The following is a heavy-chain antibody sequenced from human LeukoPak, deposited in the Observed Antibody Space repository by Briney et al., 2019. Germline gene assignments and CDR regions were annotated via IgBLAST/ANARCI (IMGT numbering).Heavy chain of an antibody. J-gene: IGHJ4*02. CDR1: GGSFSTYY. Sequence: SETLSLTCAVYGGSFSTYYWSWIRQPAGKGLEWIGRIYFSGDTNYNPSLKSRVIMSVDTSKNQFSLKLTSVSAADTAVYYCVKEELLYFGASKIRGFDSWGQGTLVTVFS. V-gene: IGHV4-4*07. CDR3: VKEELLYFGASKIRGFDS. D-gene: IGHD3-10*01. CDR2: IYFSGDT.